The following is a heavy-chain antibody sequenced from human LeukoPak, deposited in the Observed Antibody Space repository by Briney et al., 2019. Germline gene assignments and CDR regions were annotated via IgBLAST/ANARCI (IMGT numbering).Heavy chain of an antibody. CDR2: IYYSGST. Sequence: PDTLSLTCTVSGGSISSSSYFWDWIRQPPGKGLEWIGNIYYSGSTYYNPSLKSRVTISVDTSKNQFSLKLSSVTAADTAVYYCARGPMYYYDSSGSYYYYYMDVWGKGTTVTISS. V-gene: IGHV4-39*07. CDR1: GGSISSSSYF. D-gene: IGHD3-22*01. CDR3: ARGPMYYYDSSGSYYYYYMDV. J-gene: IGHJ6*03.